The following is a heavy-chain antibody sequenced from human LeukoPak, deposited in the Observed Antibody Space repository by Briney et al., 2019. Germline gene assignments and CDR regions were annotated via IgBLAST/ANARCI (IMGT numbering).Heavy chain of an antibody. CDR3: ARRTSGYSYGPSDY. Sequence: GGSLRLSCAASGFTFSSYWMHWVRQAPGKGLVWVSRINSDGSSTSYADSVKGRFTISRDNSKNTLYLQMNSLRAEDTAVYYCARRTSGYSYGPSDYWGQGTLVTVSS. V-gene: IGHV3-74*01. CDR2: INSDGSST. J-gene: IGHJ4*02. D-gene: IGHD5-18*01. CDR1: GFTFSSYW.